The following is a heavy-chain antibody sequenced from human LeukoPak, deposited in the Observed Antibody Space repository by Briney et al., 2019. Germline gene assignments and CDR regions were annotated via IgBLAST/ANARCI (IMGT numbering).Heavy chain of an antibody. CDR2: IYTSGST. V-gene: IGHV4-61*02. CDR3: ARDRITDYYYYMDV. J-gene: IGHJ6*03. D-gene: IGHD1-14*01. CDR1: GGSISSGSYY. Sequence: SETLSLTCTVSGGSISSGSYYWSWIRQPAGKGLEWIGRIYTSGSTNYNPSLKSRVTISVDTSKNQFSQKLSSVTAADTAVYYCARDRITDYYYYMDVWGKGTTVTISS.